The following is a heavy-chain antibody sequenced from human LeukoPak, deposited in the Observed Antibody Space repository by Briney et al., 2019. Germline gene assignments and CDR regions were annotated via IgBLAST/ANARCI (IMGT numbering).Heavy chain of an antibody. D-gene: IGHD6-19*01. V-gene: IGHV3-23*01. CDR3: AKEGIAVAGTTDY. CDR1: GFTFSGFA. Sequence: GGSLRLSCATSGFTFSGFAMCWVRQAPGKGLEWVSAISGSGGSTYYADSVKGRFTISRDNSKNTLYLQMNSLRAEDTAVYYCAKEGIAVAGTTDYWGQGTLVTVSS. J-gene: IGHJ4*02. CDR2: ISGSGGST.